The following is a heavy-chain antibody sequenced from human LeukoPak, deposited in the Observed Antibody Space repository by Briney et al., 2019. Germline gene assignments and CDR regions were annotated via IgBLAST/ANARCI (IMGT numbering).Heavy chain of an antibody. CDR1: GDSVSSTGAA. CDR2: TYYRSRWYS. D-gene: IGHD2-8*01. J-gene: IGHJ4*02. V-gene: IGHV6-1*01. Sequence: SQTLSLTCAISGDSVSSTGAAWNWIRQSPSRGLEWLGRTYYRSRWYSDYAISLTRRITINPDTSKNHFSLRLNSVTPEDTAIYYCTRAQWRAFDSWGQGILVTVSS. CDR3: TRAQWRAFDS.